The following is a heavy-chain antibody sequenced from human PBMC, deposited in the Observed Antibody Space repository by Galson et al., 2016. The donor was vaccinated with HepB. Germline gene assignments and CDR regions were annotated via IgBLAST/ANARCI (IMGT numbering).Heavy chain of an antibody. Sequence: PALVQPTQTLTLTCTFSGFSLSTSGVGVGWIRQPPGRALEWLALIFWNDDKRYSPSLKSRLTITKDTSKNHVVLTVTNMDPVDTATYYCARFGTEITPGGPFDSWGQGTLVTVSS. CDR3: ARFGTEITPGGPFDS. CDR2: IFWNDDK. CDR1: GFSLSTSGVG. V-gene: IGHV2-5*01. J-gene: IGHJ4*02. D-gene: IGHD4-23*01.